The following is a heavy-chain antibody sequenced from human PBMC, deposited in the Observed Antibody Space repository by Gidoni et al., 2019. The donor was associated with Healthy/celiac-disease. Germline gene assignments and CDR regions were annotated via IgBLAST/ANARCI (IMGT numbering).Heavy chain of an antibody. CDR3: ARVGYSSSWYVDY. CDR1: GFTFSSSS. V-gene: IGHV3-21*01. CDR2: ISSSSSYI. Sequence: EVQLVESGGGLVKPGGSLRLSCAASGFTFSSSSMNWVRQAPGKGLEWVSSISSSSSYIYYADSVKGRFTISRDNAKNSLYLQMNSLRAEDTAVYYCARVGYSSSWYVDYWGQGTLVTVSS. J-gene: IGHJ4*02. D-gene: IGHD6-13*01.